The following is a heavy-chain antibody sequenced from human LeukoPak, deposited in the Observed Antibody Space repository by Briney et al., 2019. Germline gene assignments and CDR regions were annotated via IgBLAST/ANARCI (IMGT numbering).Heavy chain of an antibody. D-gene: IGHD3-10*01. CDR1: GFTFSSYG. Sequence: QPGGSLRLSCAASGFTFSSYGMHWVRQAPGKGLEWVAVIWYDGSNKYYADSVKGRFTISRDNSKNTLYLQMNSLRAEDTAVYYCARAHPYGSGINGYDYWDQGTLVTVSS. CDR3: ARAHPYGSGINGYDY. J-gene: IGHJ4*02. V-gene: IGHV3-33*01. CDR2: IWYDGSNK.